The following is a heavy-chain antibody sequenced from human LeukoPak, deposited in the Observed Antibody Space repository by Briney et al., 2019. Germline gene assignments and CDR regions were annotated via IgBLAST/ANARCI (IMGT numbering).Heavy chain of an antibody. V-gene: IGHV3-48*04. CDR2: ISHSSNTI. CDR1: GFTFSGHG. Sequence: GGSLRLSCAASGFTFSGHGMNWVRQAPGKGLEWLAYISHSSNTIYYADSVRGRFTVSRDNPKNSLFLQMNSLRAEDTAVYFCARISGSGGSDYYYSMDVWGKGTTVTVSS. J-gene: IGHJ6*03. D-gene: IGHD3-10*01. CDR3: ARISGSGGSDYYYSMDV.